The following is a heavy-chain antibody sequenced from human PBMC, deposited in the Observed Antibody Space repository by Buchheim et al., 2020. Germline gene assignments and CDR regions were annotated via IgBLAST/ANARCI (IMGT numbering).Heavy chain of an antibody. CDR1: GYTFASYD. Sequence: QVQLVQSGAEVKKPGASVKVSCKASGYTFASYDINWVRQATGQGPEWMGWMNPNSGNTGYAQKFQGRVTMTRNTSIRTAYMELSSLRSEDTAVYYCARGPKAVDSKSGYFDYWGQGTL. J-gene: IGHJ4*02. V-gene: IGHV1-8*01. CDR2: MNPNSGNT. CDR3: ARGPKAVDSKSGYFDY. D-gene: IGHD1-26*01.